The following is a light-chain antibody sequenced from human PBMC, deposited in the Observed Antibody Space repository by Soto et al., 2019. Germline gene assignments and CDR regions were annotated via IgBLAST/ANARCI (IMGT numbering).Light chain of an antibody. V-gene: IGKV1-9*01. CDR2: AAS. CDR1: QDISSY. Sequence: IQLTQSPSSLSASVGDRVTITCRASQDISSYLAWYQQKPGKAPKLLIYAASTLQSGVPSRFSGSGSGTDFTLTISSLQPEDFATYYCQQLNSYRTFGQGTKVEIK. J-gene: IGKJ1*01. CDR3: QQLNSYRT.